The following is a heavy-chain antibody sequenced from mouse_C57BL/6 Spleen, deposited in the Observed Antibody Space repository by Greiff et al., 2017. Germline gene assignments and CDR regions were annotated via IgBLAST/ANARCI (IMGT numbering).Heavy chain of an antibody. CDR3: ARHMGGDYFDD. V-gene: IGHV5-9*01. CDR1: GFTFSSYT. D-gene: IGHD1-1*02. Sequence: EVMLVESGGGLVKPGGSLKLSCAASGFTFSSYTMSWVRQTPEKRLEWVATISGGGGNTYYPDSVKGRFTISRDNAKNTLYLQMSSLKSEDTALYYCARHMGGDYFDDWGQGTTLTVSS. J-gene: IGHJ2*01. CDR2: ISGGGGNT.